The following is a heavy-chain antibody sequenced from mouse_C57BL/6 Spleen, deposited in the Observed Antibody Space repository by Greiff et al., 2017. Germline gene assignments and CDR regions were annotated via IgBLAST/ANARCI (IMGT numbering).Heavy chain of an antibody. CDR3: AVYDYDGAWFAY. CDR1: GFSLTSYA. D-gene: IGHD2-4*01. CDR2: IWTGGGT. V-gene: IGHV2-9-1*01. Sequence: VQRVESGPGLVAPSQSLSITCTVSGFSLTSYAISWVRQPPGKGLEWLGVIWTGGGTNYNSALKSRLSISKDNSKSQVFLKMNSLQTDDTARYYCAVYDYDGAWFAYWGQGTLVTVSA. J-gene: IGHJ3*01.